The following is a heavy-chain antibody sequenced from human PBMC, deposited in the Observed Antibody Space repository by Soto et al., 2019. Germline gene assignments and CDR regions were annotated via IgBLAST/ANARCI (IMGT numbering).Heavy chain of an antibody. D-gene: IGHD5-12*01. V-gene: IGHV1-8*01. CDR3: ARAYRGYDRDAFDI. Sequence: QVPLVQSGAEVKKPGASVKVSCKASGYTFTSYDINWVRQATGQGLAWMGWMNPNSGNTGYAQKFQGRVTMTRNTPISTAYMELSSVRSEDTAVYYCARAYRGYDRDAFDIWGQGTMVTVSS. CDR1: GYTFTSYD. CDR2: MNPNSGNT. J-gene: IGHJ3*02.